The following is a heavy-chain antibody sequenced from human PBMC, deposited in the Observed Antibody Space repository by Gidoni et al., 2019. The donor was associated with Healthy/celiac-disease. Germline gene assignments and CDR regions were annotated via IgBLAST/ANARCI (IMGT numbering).Heavy chain of an antibody. Sequence: QVQLVQSGAEVKKPGSSVKVSCKASGGTFSSYTISWVRQAPGQGLEWMGRIIPILGIANYAQKFQGRVTITADKSTSTAYMELSSLRSEDTAVYYCARLNSAAMARYWYFDLWGRGTLVTVSS. V-gene: IGHV1-69*02. CDR2: IIPILGIA. CDR3: ARLNSAAMARYWYFDL. D-gene: IGHD5-18*01. CDR1: GGTFSSYT. J-gene: IGHJ2*01.